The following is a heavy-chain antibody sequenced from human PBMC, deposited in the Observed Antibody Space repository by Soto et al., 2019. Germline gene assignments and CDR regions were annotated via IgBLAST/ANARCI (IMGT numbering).Heavy chain of an antibody. CDR3: ARAVRSGSYPYYYYGMDV. CDR2: ISGSGDST. V-gene: IGHV3-23*01. J-gene: IGHJ6*02. CDR1: GFTFSSYA. D-gene: IGHD3-10*01. Sequence: PGGSLRLSCAASGFTFSSYAMNWVRQAPGKGLEWVSVISGSGDSTYYADSVKGRFTISRDNAKNTLYLQMNSLRAEDTAVYYCARAVRSGSYPYYYYGMDVWGRGTTVTVSS.